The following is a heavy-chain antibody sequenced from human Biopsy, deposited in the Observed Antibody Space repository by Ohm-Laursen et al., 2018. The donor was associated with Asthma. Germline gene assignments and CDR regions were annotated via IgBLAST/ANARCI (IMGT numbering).Heavy chain of an antibody. CDR3: ARKAGSCISRTCYSLDF. Sequence: SSVKVSCKSLGGTFNNYVIGWVRQAPGQGLEWMGGINPVFGTTTYPQKFQDRVTITADDSTSTVYMELSSLRSEDAAVYYCARKAGSCISRTCYSLDFWGQGTLVTVSS. D-gene: IGHD2-2*01. V-gene: IGHV1-69*01. J-gene: IGHJ4*02. CDR1: GGTFNNYV. CDR2: INPVFGTT.